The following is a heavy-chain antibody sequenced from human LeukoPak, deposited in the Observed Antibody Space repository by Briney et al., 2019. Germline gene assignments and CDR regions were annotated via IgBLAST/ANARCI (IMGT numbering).Heavy chain of an antibody. V-gene: IGHV3-30*18. D-gene: IGHD2-2*01. CDR1: GVTFSAYG. CDR2: ISYDGSNK. Sequence: PGGFLRLSCAASGVTFSAYGMHWVRQAPGKGLECVTIISYDGSNKYYADSVKGRFTISRDNSKNTLYLQMSSLRAEDTAVYYCAKDQGSTNSYFDYSGQGTLVTVSS. J-gene: IGHJ4*02. CDR3: AKDQGSTNSYFDY.